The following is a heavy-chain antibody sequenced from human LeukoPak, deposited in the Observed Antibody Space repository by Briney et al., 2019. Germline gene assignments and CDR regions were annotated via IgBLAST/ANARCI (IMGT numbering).Heavy chain of an antibody. CDR1: GGTFSSYA. V-gene: IGHV1-69*05. J-gene: IGHJ6*03. CDR3: ASQVGDRHSGYGGPYYYYMDV. CDR2: IIPIFGTA. Sequence: SVKVSCKASGGTFSSYAISWVRQAPGQGLEWMGGIIPIFGTANYAQKFQGRVTITTDESTSTAYMELSSLRSEDTAVYYCASQVGDRHSGYGGPYYYYMDVWGKGTTVTVSS. D-gene: IGHD5-12*01.